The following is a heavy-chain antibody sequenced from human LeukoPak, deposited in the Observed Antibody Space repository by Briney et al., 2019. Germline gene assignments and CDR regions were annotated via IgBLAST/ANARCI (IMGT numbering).Heavy chain of an antibody. CDR3: IREGAYSRGYPYFEY. CDR1: GFTFSTNW. J-gene: IGHJ4*02. D-gene: IGHD3-22*01. Sequence: GGSLRLSCDVSGFTFSTNWMDWVRQAPGKGLVWVSRINGDGNLKSYADSVKGRLTISRDNNKNTLYLHMSSLRAEDTAVYFCIREGAYSRGYPYFEYWGQGTLVTVSS. V-gene: IGHV3-74*01. CDR2: INGDGNLK.